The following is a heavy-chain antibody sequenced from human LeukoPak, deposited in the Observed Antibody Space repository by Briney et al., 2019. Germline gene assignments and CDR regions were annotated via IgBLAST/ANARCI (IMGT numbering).Heavy chain of an antibody. CDR2: ISDSGGST. V-gene: IGHV3-64*04. Sequence: GGSLRLSCSASGSPFSSYAMHWVRQAPGKGLEYVSAISDSGGSTYYADSVKGRFTISRDNAKNSLYLQMNSLRAEDTAVYYCARSSSWYRYFDYWGQGTLVTVS. CDR1: GSPFSSYA. J-gene: IGHJ4*02. D-gene: IGHD6-13*01. CDR3: ARSSSWYRYFDY.